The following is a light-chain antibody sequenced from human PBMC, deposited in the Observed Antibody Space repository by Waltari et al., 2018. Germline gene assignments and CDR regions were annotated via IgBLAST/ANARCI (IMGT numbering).Light chain of an antibody. CDR3: MQATHWPYT. CDR2: KAS. Sequence: DVERTQSPLSLPVTLAQPASIACRSSQSLVHSDGNTYLNWFQQRPGKSPRRLIYKASNRESGVPDRFSGSGSGTDFILKIRRVEAEDVGVYYCMQATHWPYTFGQGTKLEIK. J-gene: IGKJ2*01. V-gene: IGKV2-30*02. CDR1: QSLVHSDGNTY.